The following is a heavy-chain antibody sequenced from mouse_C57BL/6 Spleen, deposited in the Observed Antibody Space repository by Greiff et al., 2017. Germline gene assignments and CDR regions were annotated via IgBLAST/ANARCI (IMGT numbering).Heavy chain of an antibody. CDR3: TRDGTDGFDY. J-gene: IGHJ2*01. CDR1: GFTFSSYG. CDR2: ISSGGGYT. D-gene: IGHD2-1*01. V-gene: IGHV5-9-1*02. Sequence: EVQLVESGAGLVKPGGSLKLSCAASGFTFSSYGMSWVRQTPEKRLEWVAYISSGGGYTYYTDTVKGRVTISRDNARNTLYLQMSSLKAEDTAMYYGTRDGTDGFDYGGQGTTLTVSS.